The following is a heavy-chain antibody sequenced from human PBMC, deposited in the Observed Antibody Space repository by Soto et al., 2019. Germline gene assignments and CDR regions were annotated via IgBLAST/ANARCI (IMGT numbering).Heavy chain of an antibody. Sequence: QVQLVESGGGVVQPGRSLRLSCAASGFTFSSYGMHWVRQAPGKGLEWVAVISYDGSNKYYADSVKGRFTISRDNSKNTLYLQMNSLRAEDTAVYYCAKDRGYSSGWYLDYWGQGTLFTVSS. CDR3: AKDRGYSSGWYLDY. J-gene: IGHJ4*02. V-gene: IGHV3-30*18. CDR2: ISYDGSNK. D-gene: IGHD6-19*01. CDR1: GFTFSSYG.